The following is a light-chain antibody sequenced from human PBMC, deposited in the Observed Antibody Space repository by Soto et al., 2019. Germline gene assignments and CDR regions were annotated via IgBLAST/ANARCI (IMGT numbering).Light chain of an antibody. V-gene: IGLV2-23*02. CDR3: CSYTGSSTFVV. CDR1: SSDVGSYNL. J-gene: IGLJ2*01. Sequence: QSALTQPASVSGSPGQSITISCTGTSSDVGSYNLVSWYQLHPGKAPKLMIYEVTKRPSGVSNRFSGSKSGNTASLTISGFQADYEADYYCCSYTGSSTFVVFGEGTKLTVL. CDR2: EVT.